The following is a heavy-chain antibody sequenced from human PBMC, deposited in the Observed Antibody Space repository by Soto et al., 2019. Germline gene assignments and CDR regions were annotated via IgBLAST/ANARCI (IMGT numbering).Heavy chain of an antibody. CDR3: ATWHLQEHAYDI. Sequence: GGSLRLSCAASGFTFSSYSMSWVRQAPGKGLEWVSGFRTGGDGATTNYADSVKGRFTTSSDSSRTTVYLQMNSLRPDDTAVYSCATWHLQEHAYDIWGQGIMVTVSS. D-gene: IGHD1-1*01. J-gene: IGHJ3*02. CDR2: FRTGGDGATT. V-gene: IGHV3-23*01. CDR1: GFTFSSYS.